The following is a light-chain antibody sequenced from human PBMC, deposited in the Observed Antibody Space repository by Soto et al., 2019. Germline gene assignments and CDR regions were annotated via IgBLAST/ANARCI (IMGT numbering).Light chain of an antibody. CDR2: DNN. CDR1: SSNIGAGYD. Sequence: QSVLTQPPSVSGAPGQRVTISCTGSSSNIGAGYDVYWYQQLPGTAPKLLIYDNNNRPSGVPDRFSGSKSGTSASLAITGLQAEDEADYYCQSYDSSLSVIFGGGTKLTVL. CDR3: QSYDSSLSVI. V-gene: IGLV1-40*01. J-gene: IGLJ2*01.